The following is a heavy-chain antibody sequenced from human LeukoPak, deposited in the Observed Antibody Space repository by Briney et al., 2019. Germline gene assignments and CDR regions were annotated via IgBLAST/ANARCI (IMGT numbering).Heavy chain of an antibody. D-gene: IGHD6-13*01. CDR3: VKGGYSSSWYNWFDP. V-gene: IGHV3-64D*09. Sequence: PGGSLRLSCSASGFTFSSYAMHWVRQAPGKGLEYVSAISNNGGSTYHADSVKGRFSISRENYRNTLYLQMSSLRAEDTAVYYCVKGGYSSSWYNWFDPWGQGTLVTVSS. J-gene: IGHJ5*02. CDR1: GFTFSSYA. CDR2: ISNNGGST.